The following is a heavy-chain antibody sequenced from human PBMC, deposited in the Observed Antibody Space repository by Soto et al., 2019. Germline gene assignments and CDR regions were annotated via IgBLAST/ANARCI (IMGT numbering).Heavy chain of an antibody. CDR3: AAAVPAEYVFPYYYMDV. CDR2: IYYSGSA. Sequence: QVQLQESGPGLVKPSETLSLTCTVSGASISSYHWSWIRQTPGKGLEWIGYIYYSGSANYNPSHKSRVTFSGDTSKNQVSLKLSSVTAADTGVYYCAAAVPAEYVFPYYYMDVWGKGTTVTVSS. CDR1: GASISSYH. V-gene: IGHV4-59*01. J-gene: IGHJ6*03. D-gene: IGHD3-16*01.